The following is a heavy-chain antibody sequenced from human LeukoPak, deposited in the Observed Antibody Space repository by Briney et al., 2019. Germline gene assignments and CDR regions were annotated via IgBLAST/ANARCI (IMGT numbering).Heavy chain of an antibody. V-gene: IGHV3-9*01. CDR3: AKDHEVD. J-gene: IGHJ4*02. CDR2: ISWNSGSI. Sequence: PGGSLRLSCAASGFTFDDYAMHWVRQAPGKGLEWVSGISWNSGSIGYADSVKGRFTVSRDNAKNSLYLQMNSLRAEDTAVYYCAKDHEVDWGQGTLVTVSS. CDR1: GFTFDDYA.